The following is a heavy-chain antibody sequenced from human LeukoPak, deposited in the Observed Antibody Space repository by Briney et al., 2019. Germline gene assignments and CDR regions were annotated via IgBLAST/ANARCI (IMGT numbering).Heavy chain of an antibody. CDR3: AADGTD. CDR1: GGTFNSYA. J-gene: IGHJ4*02. Sequence: SVKVSCKASGGTFNSYATNWVRQAPGQGLEWMGGIIPRLGTTKYIEKFQGRITITTDESTTTAYMELTSLRSEDTAVYFCAADGTDWGQGTLVTVSS. CDR2: IIPRLGTT. V-gene: IGHV1-69*05.